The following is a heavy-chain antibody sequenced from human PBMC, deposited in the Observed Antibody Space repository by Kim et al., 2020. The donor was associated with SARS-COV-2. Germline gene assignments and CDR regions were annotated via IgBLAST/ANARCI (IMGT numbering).Heavy chain of an antibody. D-gene: IGHD3-9*01. CDR2: IYYSGNT. J-gene: IGHJ6*02. Sequence: SETLSLTCTVSGGSISSSSYYWGWIRQPPGKGLEWIGSIYYSGNTYYSPSLKSRVTISVDTSKNQFSLKLSPVTAADTAVFYCARQGTYYDFLTGTYYYYGMDVWGQGTTVTVSS. CDR3: ARQGTYYDFLTGTYYYYGMDV. V-gene: IGHV4-39*01. CDR1: GGSISSSSYY.